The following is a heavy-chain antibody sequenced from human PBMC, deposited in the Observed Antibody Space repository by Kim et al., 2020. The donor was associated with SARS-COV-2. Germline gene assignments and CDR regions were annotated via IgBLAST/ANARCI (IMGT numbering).Heavy chain of an antibody. D-gene: IGHD3-10*01. V-gene: IGHV1-2*06. CDR2: LSANSGGT. Sequence: ASVKVSCRASGYTFTDYHIHWVRQAPGQGLEWMGRLSANSGGTNYAQNFRGRVTMTRDTSINTVYLELTRLTSDDTAVYYCARSSLLDFDHWGQGTLVPV. CDR1: GYTFTDYH. J-gene: IGHJ4*02. CDR3: ARSSLLDFDH.